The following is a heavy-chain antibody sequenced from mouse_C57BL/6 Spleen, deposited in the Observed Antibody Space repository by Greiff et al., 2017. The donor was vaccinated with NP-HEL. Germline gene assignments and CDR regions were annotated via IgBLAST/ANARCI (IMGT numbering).Heavy chain of an antibody. J-gene: IGHJ1*03. CDR1: GYTFTSYW. CDR2: IDPSDSYT. V-gene: IGHV1-69*01. Sequence: VQLQQPGAELVMPGASVKLSCKASGYTFTSYWMHWVKQRPGQGLEWIGEIDPSDSYTNYNQKFKGKSTLTVDKSSSTAYMQLSSLTSEDSAVYYCARGRLGGFDVWGTGTTVTVSS. CDR3: ARGRLGGFDV.